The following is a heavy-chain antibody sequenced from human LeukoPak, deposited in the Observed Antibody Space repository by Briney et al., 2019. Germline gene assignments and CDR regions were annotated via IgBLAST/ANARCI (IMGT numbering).Heavy chain of an antibody. V-gene: IGHV3-9*01. CDR3: ARLGGGTTVTT. D-gene: IGHD4-17*01. CDR1: GFSFDGYA. CDR2: ISWNSGSI. J-gene: IGHJ5*02. Sequence: GGSLRLSCAASGFSFDGYAMYWVRQAPGKGLEWVSGISWNSGSIGYADSVKGRFTISRDNAKNSLYLQMNSLRAEDTALYYCARLGGGTTVTTWGQGTLVTVSS.